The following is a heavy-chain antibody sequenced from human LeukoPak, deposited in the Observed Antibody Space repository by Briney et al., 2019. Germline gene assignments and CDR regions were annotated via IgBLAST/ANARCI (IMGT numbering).Heavy chain of an antibody. CDR2: IYTSGST. CDR3: ARESPTDGCSYGSPLLGFDY. D-gene: IGHD5-18*01. V-gene: IGHV4-4*07. Sequence: SETLSLTCTVSGGSISSYYWSWIRQPAGKGLEWIGRIYTSGSTNYNPSHKSRVTMSVDTSKNQFSLKLSSVTAADTAVYYCARESPTDGCSYGSPLLGFDYWGQGTLVTVSS. CDR1: GGSISSYY. J-gene: IGHJ4*02.